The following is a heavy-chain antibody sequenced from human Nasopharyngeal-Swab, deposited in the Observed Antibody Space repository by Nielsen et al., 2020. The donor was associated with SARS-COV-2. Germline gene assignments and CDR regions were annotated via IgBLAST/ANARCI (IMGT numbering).Heavy chain of an antibody. CDR3: ARGGRGIFGVVTNLDY. V-gene: IGHV4-59*01. Sequence: WIRQPPGKGLEWIGYIYYSGSTNYNPSLKSRVTISVDTSKNQFSLKLSSVTAADTAVYYCARGGRGIFGVVTNLDYWGQGTLVTVSS. CDR2: IYYSGST. J-gene: IGHJ4*02. D-gene: IGHD3-3*01.